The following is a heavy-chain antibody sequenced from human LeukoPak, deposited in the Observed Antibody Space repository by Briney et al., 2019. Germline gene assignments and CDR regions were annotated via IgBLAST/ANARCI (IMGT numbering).Heavy chain of an antibody. CDR2: ISSSGDIT. CDR1: GFTFNTYT. J-gene: IGHJ4*02. D-gene: IGHD6-19*01. V-gene: IGHV3-23*01. Sequence: GGSLRLSCAASGFTFNTYTMSWVRQAPGQGLGWVSGISSSGDITYYGDAVKGRFTISRDNSQNMLFLQMNSLRAEDTAVYYCVKGKYRSAWYSIVDSWGQGTLVTVSS. CDR3: VKGKYRSAWYSIVDS.